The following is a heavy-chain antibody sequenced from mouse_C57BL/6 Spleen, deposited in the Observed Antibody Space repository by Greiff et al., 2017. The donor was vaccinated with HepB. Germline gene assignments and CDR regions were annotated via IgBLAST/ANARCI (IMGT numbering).Heavy chain of an antibody. J-gene: IGHJ2*01. Sequence: EVQLQQSGPELVKPGASVKISCKASGYTFTDYYMNWVKQSHGKSLEWIGDINPNNGGTSYNQKFKGKATLTVDKSSSTAYMELRSLTSEDAAVYYGARSGYYGSSHYWGQGTTRTVSA. V-gene: IGHV1-26*01. CDR3: ARSGYYGSSHY. CDR1: GYTFTDYY. CDR2: INPNNGGT. D-gene: IGHD1-1*01.